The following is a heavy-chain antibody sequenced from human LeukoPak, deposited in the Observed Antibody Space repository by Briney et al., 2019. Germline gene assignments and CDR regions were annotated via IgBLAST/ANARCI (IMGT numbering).Heavy chain of an antibody. J-gene: IGHJ3*02. Sequence: GRSLRLSCAASGFTFSSYGMHWVRQAPGKGREWVAVIWYDGSNKYYADSVKGRFTISRDNSKNTLYLQMNSLRAEDTAVYYCARAQDYDSSGYVDGFDIWGQGTMVTVSS. D-gene: IGHD3-22*01. CDR2: IWYDGSNK. CDR1: GFTFSSYG. CDR3: ARAQDYDSSGYVDGFDI. V-gene: IGHV3-33*01.